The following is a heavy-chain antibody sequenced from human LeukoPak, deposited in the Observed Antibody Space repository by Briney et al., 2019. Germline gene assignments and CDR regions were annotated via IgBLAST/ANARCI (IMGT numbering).Heavy chain of an antibody. CDR1: GFTVSDNY. CDR2: IYSGGST. V-gene: IGHV3-66*01. Sequence: GGSLRLSCAASGFTVSDNYMSWVRQAPGKGLEWVSVIYSGGSTYYADSVKGRFTISRDNSKHTLYLQMNSLRAEDTAVYYCARDFMATITDYWGQGTLVTVSS. J-gene: IGHJ4*02. CDR3: ARDFMATITDY. D-gene: IGHD5-24*01.